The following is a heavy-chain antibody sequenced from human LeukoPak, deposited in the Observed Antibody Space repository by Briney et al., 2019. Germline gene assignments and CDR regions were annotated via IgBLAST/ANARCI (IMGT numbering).Heavy chain of an antibody. CDR2: ISSSSSFI. CDR3: ASAFFSYCSGGSCYLDY. Sequence: GGSLRLSCAASGFTFSSYSMNWVRQAPGKGLEWVSSISSSSSFIYYADSVKGRFTISRDNAKNSLYLQMNSLRAEDTAVYYCASAFFSYCSGGSCYLDYWGQGTLVTVSS. CDR1: GFTFSSYS. D-gene: IGHD2-15*01. J-gene: IGHJ4*02. V-gene: IGHV3-21*01.